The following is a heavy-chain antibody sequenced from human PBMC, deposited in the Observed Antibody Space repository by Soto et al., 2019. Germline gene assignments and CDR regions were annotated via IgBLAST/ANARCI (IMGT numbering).Heavy chain of an antibody. Sequence: ASVKVSCKASGYTFTSYGISWVRQAPGQGLEWMGWISAYNANTNYAQKLQGRVTMTTDTSTSTAYMELRSLRSDDTAVYYCAISYSNYWYFNLCGRGTLVTVYS. D-gene: IGHD5-12*01. J-gene: IGHJ2*01. CDR3: AISYSNYWYFNL. CDR2: ISAYNANT. CDR1: GYTFTSYG. V-gene: IGHV1-18*01.